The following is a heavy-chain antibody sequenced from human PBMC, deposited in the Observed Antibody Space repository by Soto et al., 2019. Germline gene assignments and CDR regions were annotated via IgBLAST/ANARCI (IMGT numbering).Heavy chain of an antibody. CDR1: GFTFSSYA. J-gene: IGHJ6*02. V-gene: IGHV3-23*01. Sequence: EVHLLESGGGLVQPGGSLRLSCVASGFTFSSYAMTWVRQAPGKGLEWVSSISGGAGSTDYADSVKGRFTISRDNSXXTXXLQMNSLTGEDTAVYYCAKGGSGSYSTYYYYGMDVWGQGTTVTVSS. D-gene: IGHD3-10*01. CDR3: AKGGSGSYSTYYYYGMDV. CDR2: ISGGAGST.